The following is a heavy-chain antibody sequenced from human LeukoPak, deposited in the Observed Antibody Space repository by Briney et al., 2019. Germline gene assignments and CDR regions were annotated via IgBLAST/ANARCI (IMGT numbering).Heavy chain of an antibody. CDR3: AKGDSGSSYFDY. CDR1: GFTFSSYA. CDR2: ISGSGGST. J-gene: IGHJ4*02. Sequence: GGSLSLSCAASGFTFSSYAMSWVRQAPGKGLEWVSAISGSGGSTYYADSVKGRFTISRDNSKNTLYLQMNSLRAEDTAVYYCAKGDSGSSYFDYWGEGTRDTVSS. D-gene: IGHD1-26*01. V-gene: IGHV3-23*01.